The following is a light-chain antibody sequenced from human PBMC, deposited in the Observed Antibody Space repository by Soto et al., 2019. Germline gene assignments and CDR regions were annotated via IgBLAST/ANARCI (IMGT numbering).Light chain of an antibody. J-gene: IGKJ5*01. CDR3: QQYDNWPPVT. CDR2: GAS. Sequence: EIVMTQSPATLSVSPGERVTLSCRASQSVSSNLAWYQQKSGQAPRLLIYGASTRATGIPARFSGSGSGTEFTLTISSLQSEDFAIYYCQQYDNWPPVTFGQGTRLEIK. CDR1: QSVSSN. V-gene: IGKV3-15*01.